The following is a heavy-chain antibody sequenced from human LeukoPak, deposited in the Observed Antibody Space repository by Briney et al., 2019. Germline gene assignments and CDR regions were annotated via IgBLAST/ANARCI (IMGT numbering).Heavy chain of an antibody. CDR2: IRYDGADK. Sequence: PGGSLRLSCAASGFTLSSYAMHWVRQAPGKGLEWVAVIRYDGADKYYADSVKGRFTISRDNSENTLYLQMNSLRAEDTAVYYCARGISAGVDIFDFYYTRTNYWGQGTLVTVSP. J-gene: IGHJ4*02. V-gene: IGHV3-33*01. D-gene: IGHD3-3*01. CDR3: ARGISAGVDIFDFYYTRTNY. CDR1: GFTLSSYA.